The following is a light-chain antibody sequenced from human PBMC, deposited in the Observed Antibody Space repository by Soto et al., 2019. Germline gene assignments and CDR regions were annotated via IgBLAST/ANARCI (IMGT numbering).Light chain of an antibody. Sequence: EIVMTQSPATLSVSPGERATLSCRASQSVSSNLAWYQQKPGHAPRLLIYGAATRATDIPARFSGSGSGTEFTPTISSLQSEDFAVYYCQQYNNWPPWTFGQGTKVEIK. V-gene: IGKV3-15*01. J-gene: IGKJ1*01. CDR1: QSVSSN. CDR2: GAA. CDR3: QQYNNWPPWT.